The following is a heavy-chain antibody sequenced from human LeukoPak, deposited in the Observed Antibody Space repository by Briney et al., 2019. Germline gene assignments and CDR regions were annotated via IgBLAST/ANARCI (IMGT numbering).Heavy chain of an antibody. J-gene: IGHJ5*02. Sequence: ASVKASCKASGYSFTTYGIYWVRQAPRQGLEWMGWINTDTGKPTYAQGFTGRFVISLDTSVTTAYLQISSLKAEDTAVYYCARWRVRDYTPSYNWFDPWGQGTLVTVSS. CDR3: ARWRVRDYTPSYNWFDP. CDR2: INTDTGKP. V-gene: IGHV7-4-1*02. CDR1: GYSFTTYG. D-gene: IGHD4-11*01.